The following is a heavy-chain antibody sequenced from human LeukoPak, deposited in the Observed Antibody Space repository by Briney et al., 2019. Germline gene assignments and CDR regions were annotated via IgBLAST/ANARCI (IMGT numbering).Heavy chain of an antibody. J-gene: IGHJ4*02. CDR2: ISSSSSTI. D-gene: IGHD2-8*02. CDR3: ARSHSTARLYYFDY. V-gene: IGHV3-48*04. Sequence: PGGSLRLSCAASGFTFSSYSMTWVRQAPGKGLEWVSFISSSSSTIYYADSVKGRFTISRDNAKNSMYLQMNSLRAEDTAVYYCARSHSTARLYYFDYWGQGTLVTVSS. CDR1: GFTFSSYS.